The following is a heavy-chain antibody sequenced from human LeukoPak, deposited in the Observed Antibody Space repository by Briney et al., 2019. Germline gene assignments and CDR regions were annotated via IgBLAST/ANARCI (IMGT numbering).Heavy chain of an antibody. V-gene: IGHV4-59*08. Sequence: SETLSLTCTVSGGSISSYYWSWIRQPPGKGLEWIGYIYYSGSTNYNPSLKSRVTISVDTSKNQFSLKLSSVTAADTAVYYCARRGGGSSGSFDYWGQGTLVTVSS. CDR1: GGSISSYY. J-gene: IGHJ4*02. CDR2: IYYSGST. CDR3: ARRGGGSSGSFDY. D-gene: IGHD1-26*01.